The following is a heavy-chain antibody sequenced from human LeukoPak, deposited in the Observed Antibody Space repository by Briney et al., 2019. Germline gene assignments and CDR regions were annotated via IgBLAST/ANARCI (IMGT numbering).Heavy chain of an antibody. CDR2: IYPGDSDT. Sequence: GESLKISCKGSGYSFTSYWIGWVRQMPGKGLKWMGIIYPGDSDTRYSPSFQGQVTISADKSISTAYLQWSSLKASDTAMYYCARHATGDHGYYYGMDVWGKGTTVTVSS. CDR3: ARHATGDHGYYYGMDV. CDR1: GYSFTSYW. V-gene: IGHV5-51*01. D-gene: IGHD2-21*02. J-gene: IGHJ6*04.